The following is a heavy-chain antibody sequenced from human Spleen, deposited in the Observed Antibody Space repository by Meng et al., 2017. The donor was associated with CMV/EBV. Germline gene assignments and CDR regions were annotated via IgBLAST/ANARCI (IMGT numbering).Heavy chain of an antibody. CDR2: MNPNSGGT. J-gene: IGHJ4*02. Sequence: SGYPFSGHYSLWVRQAPGQALESMGWMNPNSGGTDYARPFLGRVTMTSDTSINTAYMQLSRLRSDDTAVYYCARASGLTTNWYHFDYWGQGTLVTVSS. D-gene: IGHD1-1*01. CDR1: GYPFSGHY. CDR3: ARASGLTTNWYHFDY. V-gene: IGHV1-2*02.